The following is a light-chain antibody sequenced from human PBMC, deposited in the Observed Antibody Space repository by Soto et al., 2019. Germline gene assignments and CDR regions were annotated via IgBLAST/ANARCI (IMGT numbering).Light chain of an antibody. J-gene: IGKJ4*01. Sequence: EIVMTQSPATLSVSPGERATLSCRASQSVSSNLAWYQQKPGQAPRLLIYGASTRATGIPARFSGSGSGTEFTLTISGLQSGDFAVYYCQQYYYWPLTFGGGTKVEIK. CDR1: QSVSSN. CDR2: GAS. V-gene: IGKV3-15*01. CDR3: QQYYYWPLT.